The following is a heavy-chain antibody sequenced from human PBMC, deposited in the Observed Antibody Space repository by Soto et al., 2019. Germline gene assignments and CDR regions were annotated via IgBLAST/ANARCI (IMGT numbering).Heavy chain of an antibody. CDR1: GFTFSNAW. CDR3: TTEPIGEVFFNWFDP. J-gene: IGHJ5*02. Sequence: GGSLRLSCAASGFTFSNAWMNWVRQAPGKGLEWVGRIKSKTDGGTTDYAAPVKGRFTISRDDSKNTLYLQMNSLKTEDTAVYYCTTEPIGEVFFNWFDPWGQGTLVTVSS. V-gene: IGHV3-15*07. CDR2: IKSKTDGGTT. D-gene: IGHD3-16*01.